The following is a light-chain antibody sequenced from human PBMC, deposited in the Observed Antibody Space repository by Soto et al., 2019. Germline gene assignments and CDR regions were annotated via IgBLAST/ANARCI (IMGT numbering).Light chain of an antibody. V-gene: IGKV1-39*01. CDR1: QSISSY. Sequence: IQMTQSPSSLSASVGDRVTITCRASQSISSYLNWYKQKPGKAPKLLSYAASTLQSGVPSRFRGSGSGTDFTLTISCLQSEDFATYYCQQYYSYPRTFGQGTKVDIK. CDR2: AAS. CDR3: QQYYSYPRT. J-gene: IGKJ1*01.